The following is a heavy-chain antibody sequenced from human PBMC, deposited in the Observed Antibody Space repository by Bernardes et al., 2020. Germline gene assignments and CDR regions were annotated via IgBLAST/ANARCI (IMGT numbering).Heavy chain of an antibody. V-gene: IGHV3-7*01. D-gene: IGHD2-15*01. Sequence: GGSLRLSCAASGFTFRSSWLSWVRQAPGTGLAWVANIKQDGSEQYYVDSVKGRFTISRDNAKNSLYLQMNSLRAEDTAVYYCARDYSTMVDYWGQGTLVTGSA. CDR1: GFTFRSSW. CDR3: ARDYSTMVDY. J-gene: IGHJ4*02. CDR2: IKQDGSEQ.